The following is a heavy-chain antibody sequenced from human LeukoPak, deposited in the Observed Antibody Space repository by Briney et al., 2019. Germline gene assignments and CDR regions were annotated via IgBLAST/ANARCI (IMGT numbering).Heavy chain of an antibody. Sequence: PGGSLRLSCAVSGFTFDDYAMHWVRQVPGKGLEWVSGINWNSDSIGYADSVKGRFTTSRVNAKNSLYLQMNSLRAEDTAFYYCAINGGGDSGYGNFDYWGQGTLVTVSS. CDR1: GFTFDDYA. CDR3: AINGGGDSGYGNFDY. V-gene: IGHV3-9*01. CDR2: INWNSDSI. J-gene: IGHJ4*02. D-gene: IGHD5-12*01.